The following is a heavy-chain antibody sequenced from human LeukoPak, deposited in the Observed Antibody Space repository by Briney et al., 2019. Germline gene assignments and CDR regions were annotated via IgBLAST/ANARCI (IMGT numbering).Heavy chain of an antibody. V-gene: IGHV5-10-1*04. CDR3: ARPDNYCSSTSCYAGWFDP. CDR1: GYSFTSYW. Sequence: RGESLKISCKGSGYSFTSYWISWVRQMPGKGLEWMGRIDPSDSYTNYSPSFQGQVTISADKSISTAYLQWSSLKASDTAMYYCARPDNYCSSTSCYAGWFDPWGQGTLVTVSS. J-gene: IGHJ5*02. CDR2: IDPSDSYT. D-gene: IGHD2-2*01.